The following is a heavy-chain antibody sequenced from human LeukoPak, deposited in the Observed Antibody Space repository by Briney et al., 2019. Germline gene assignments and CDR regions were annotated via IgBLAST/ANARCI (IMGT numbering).Heavy chain of an antibody. D-gene: IGHD3-22*01. CDR1: GFTFSSYE. Sequence: PGGSLRLSCAASGFTFSSYEMNWVRQAPGKGLEWISHISSSGRTMYYADSVEGRFTISRDNAKNSLYLQMNSLRAEDTAVYYCASYDSSGYPFDYWGQGTLVTVSS. J-gene: IGHJ4*02. CDR3: ASYDSSGYPFDY. V-gene: IGHV3-48*03. CDR2: ISSSGRTM.